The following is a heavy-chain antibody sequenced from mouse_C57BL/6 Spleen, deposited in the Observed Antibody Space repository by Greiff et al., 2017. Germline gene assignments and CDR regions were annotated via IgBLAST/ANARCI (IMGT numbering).Heavy chain of an antibody. J-gene: IGHJ2*01. Sequence: QVQLQQSGAELVKPGASVKLSCKASGYTFTSYWMHWVKQRPGQGLEWIGMIHPNSGSTNYNEKFKSKATLTVDKSSSTAYMQLSSLTSEDSAVYFCARERTGTSGYWGQGTTLTVSS. CDR2: IHPNSGST. D-gene: IGHD4-1*01. CDR1: GYTFTSYW. V-gene: IGHV1-64*01. CDR3: ARERTGTSGY.